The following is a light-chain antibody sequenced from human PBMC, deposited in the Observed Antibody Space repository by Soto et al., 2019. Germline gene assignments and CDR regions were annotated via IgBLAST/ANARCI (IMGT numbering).Light chain of an antibody. Sequence: QSVLTQPPSVSAAPGQKVTISCSGSGSNVGNDYVAWYQQFPGTAPKLLIYENNKRPSGIPGRFSGSKSGTSATLGITGLQTGDEADYYCGAWDSSLSAVVFGGGTKVTVL. V-gene: IGLV1-51*02. CDR2: ENN. CDR3: GAWDSSLSAVV. CDR1: GSNVGNDY. J-gene: IGLJ2*01.